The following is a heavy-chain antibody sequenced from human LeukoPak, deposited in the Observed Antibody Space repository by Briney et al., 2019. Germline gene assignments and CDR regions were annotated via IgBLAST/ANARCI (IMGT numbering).Heavy chain of an antibody. D-gene: IGHD3-16*01. J-gene: IGHJ3*02. Sequence: GGSLRLSCAASGFTFSTYDMHWVRQATGKGLEWVSAIDTAGNTLYPGSVKGRFTISRENAKDSLYLQMNNVRAGDTAVYFCACTSKVTSVMDIWGQGTMVTVSS. V-gene: IGHV3-13*04. CDR3: ACTSKVTSVMDI. CDR2: IDTAGNT. CDR1: GFTFSTYD.